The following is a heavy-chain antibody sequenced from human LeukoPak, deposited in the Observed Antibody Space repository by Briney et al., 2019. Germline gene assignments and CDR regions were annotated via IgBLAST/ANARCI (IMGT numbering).Heavy chain of an antibody. V-gene: IGHV4-59*01. Sequence: SGTLSLTCTVSGGSISSYYWSWIRQPPGKGLEWIGYVYYSGSTYSNPSLKSRVTISVDTSKNQFSLKVSSVTAADTAIYYCARGYNWFDPWGQGTLVTVSS. J-gene: IGHJ5*02. CDR2: VYYSGST. CDR3: ARGYNWFDP. CDR1: GGSISSYY.